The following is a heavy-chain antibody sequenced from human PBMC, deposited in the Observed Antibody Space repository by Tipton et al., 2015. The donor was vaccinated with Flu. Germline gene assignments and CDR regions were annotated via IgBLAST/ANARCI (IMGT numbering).Heavy chain of an antibody. CDR1: GDSISSFY. V-gene: IGHV4-59*01. CDR2: ISNSGSS. Sequence: TLSLTCSVSGDSISSFYWSWIRQPPGKGLEWIAYISNSGSSNYNPSLKSRITVSVDTSKNQFSLILSSVTAADTAVYYCAREWGDAFDIWGQGTMVTVSS. J-gene: IGHJ3*02. CDR3: AREWGDAFDI. D-gene: IGHD3-16*01.